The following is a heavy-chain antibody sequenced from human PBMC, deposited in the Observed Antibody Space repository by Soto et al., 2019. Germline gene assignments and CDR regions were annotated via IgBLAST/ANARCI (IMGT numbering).Heavy chain of an antibody. J-gene: IGHJ4*02. V-gene: IGHV4-30-4*01. CDR1: GGSISSGDYY. CDR3: ARYQKGPFDY. D-gene: IGHD2-2*01. Sequence: LSLTCTVSGGSISSGDYYWSWIRQPPGKGLEWIGYIYYTGTTYYNPSLKSRLTISVDTSKNQFSLKLTSVTAADTAVYFCARYQKGPFDYWGQGTLVTVSS. CDR2: IYYTGTT.